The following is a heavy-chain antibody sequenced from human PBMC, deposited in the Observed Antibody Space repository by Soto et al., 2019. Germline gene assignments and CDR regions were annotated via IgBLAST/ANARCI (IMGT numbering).Heavy chain of an antibody. CDR1: GYTFRNFG. Sequence: QIPLLQSGAEVKKPGASVKDTCKASGYTFRNFGISWVRQAPGQGLEWMGWISAYNANANYAQKFQGRLTMTADTSASTGYMELRSLRSDDTAVYYCAREYSYFDYWGQGTLVTVSS. CDR3: AREYSYFDY. J-gene: IGHJ4*02. V-gene: IGHV1-18*01. CDR2: ISAYNANA. D-gene: IGHD1-26*01.